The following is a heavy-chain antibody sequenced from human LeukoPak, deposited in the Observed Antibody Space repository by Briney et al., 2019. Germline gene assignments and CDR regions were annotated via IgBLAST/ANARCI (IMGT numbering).Heavy chain of an antibody. J-gene: IGHJ4*02. V-gene: IGHV3-7*01. D-gene: IGHD1-26*01. Sequence: GGSLRLSCAASGFTFSSYWMSWVRQAPGKGLEWVANIKQDGGEKYYVDSVKGRFTISRDNAKNPLFLQMSSLRAEDTAVYYCTRLGGSYYTYWGQGTLVTVSS. CDR2: IKQDGGEK. CDR1: GFTFSSYW. CDR3: TRLGGSYYTY.